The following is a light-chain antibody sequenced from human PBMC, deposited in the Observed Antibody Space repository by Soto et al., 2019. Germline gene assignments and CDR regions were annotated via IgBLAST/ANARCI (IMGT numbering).Light chain of an antibody. CDR1: QSVSSSY. J-gene: IGKJ1*01. Sequence: EIVLTQSPGTLSLSPGERATLSCRASQSVSSSYLAWYQQKPGQAPRLLIYGASSRATGISDRFSGSGSGTDFTLTIRRLETEDSALYYCHQYGSSSWTLGQGTKVDIK. V-gene: IGKV3-20*01. CDR3: HQYGSSSWT. CDR2: GAS.